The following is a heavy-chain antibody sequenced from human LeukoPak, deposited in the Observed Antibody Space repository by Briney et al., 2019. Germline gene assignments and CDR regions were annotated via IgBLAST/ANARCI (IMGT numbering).Heavy chain of an antibody. CDR3: AKRGNPTVGHHYLDV. CDR2: NRHCDSKT. CDR1: RLTLSSPD. V-gene: IGHV3-23*05. J-gene: IGHJ6*03. Sequence: GGSLRLSCAASRLTLSSPDMSSVRQTPGSVLERVSSNRHCDSKTYYADSGMGQFTISRDNPKNTLYLQMNSHSAEDTAVYYCAKRGNPTVGHHYLDVWGKRTT. D-gene: IGHD1-1*01.